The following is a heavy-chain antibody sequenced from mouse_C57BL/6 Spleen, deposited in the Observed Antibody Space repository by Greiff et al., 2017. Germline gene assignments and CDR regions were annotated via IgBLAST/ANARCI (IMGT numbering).Heavy chain of an antibody. D-gene: IGHD2-1*01. Sequence: QVQLKESGAELVKPGASVKISCKASGYAFSSYWMNWVKQGPGKGLEWIGQIYPGDGDTNYNGKFKGKATLTADKSSSTAYMQLSSLTSEDSAVYFCARKFYNVWGTGTTVTVSS. CDR2: IYPGDGDT. V-gene: IGHV1-80*01. J-gene: IGHJ1*03. CDR1: GYAFSSYW. CDR3: ARKFYNV.